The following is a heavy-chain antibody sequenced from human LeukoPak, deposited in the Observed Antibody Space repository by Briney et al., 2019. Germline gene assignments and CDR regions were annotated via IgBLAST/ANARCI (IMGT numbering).Heavy chain of an antibody. Sequence: ASVKLSCKASGYTFTSYDINWVRQATGQGLEWMGWMNSNSGNTGYAQKFQGRVTMTRNTSISTAYMELSSLRSEDTAVYYCARMYSSGWYSYYGMDVWGQGTTVTVSS. D-gene: IGHD6-19*01. J-gene: IGHJ6*02. CDR3: ARMYSSGWYSYYGMDV. CDR1: GYTFTSYD. CDR2: MNSNSGNT. V-gene: IGHV1-8*01.